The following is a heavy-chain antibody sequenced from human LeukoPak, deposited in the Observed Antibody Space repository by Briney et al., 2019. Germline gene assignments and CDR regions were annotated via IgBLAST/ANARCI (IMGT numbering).Heavy chain of an antibody. J-gene: IGHJ4*02. CDR2: INHSGST. Sequence: KASETLSLTCAVYGGSFSGYYWSWIRQPPGKGLEWIGEINHSGSTNYNPSLKSRVTISVDTSKNPFSLKLSSVTAADTAVYYCARDLPAAMDYWCQGTLVTVTS. V-gene: IGHV4-34*01. D-gene: IGHD2-2*01. CDR3: ARDLPAAMDY. CDR1: GGSFSGYY.